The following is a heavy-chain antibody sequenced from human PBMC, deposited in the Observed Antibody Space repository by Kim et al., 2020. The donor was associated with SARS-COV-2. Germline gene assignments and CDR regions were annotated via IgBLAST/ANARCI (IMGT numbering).Heavy chain of an antibody. CDR1: GFTFRSYA. J-gene: IGHJ6*02. D-gene: IGHD3-9*01. Sequence: GGSLRLSCAASGFTFRSYAIHWVRQAPGKGLEWVSVIRYDGTNKYYADSVKGRFTISRDNSKNTLYLHMNSLRTEDTALYYCATDLAHWFDSRYCYGMDVWGQGTTVTVSS. V-gene: IGHV3-30-3*01. CDR2: IRYDGTNK. CDR3: ATDLAHWFDSRYCYGMDV.